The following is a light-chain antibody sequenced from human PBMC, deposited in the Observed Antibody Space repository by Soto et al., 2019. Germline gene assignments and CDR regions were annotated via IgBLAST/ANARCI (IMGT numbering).Light chain of an antibody. CDR2: DTS. CDR1: KVIGDT. J-gene: IGKJ4*01. Sequence: EVVMRQSPATLSVSPGEGATRSCRASKVIGDTLAWYQHKTGQTPRLLIYDTSTRATGVPTRFSGSRPGAEFTHTITRLQSEDFAVYYCQPYNNLTLTIGGGTKVEIK. V-gene: IGKV3-15*01. CDR3: QPYNNLTLT.